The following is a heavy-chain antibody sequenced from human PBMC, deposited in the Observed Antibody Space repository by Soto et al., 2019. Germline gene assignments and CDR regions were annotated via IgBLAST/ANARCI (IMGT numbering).Heavy chain of an antibody. J-gene: IGHJ2*01. CDR3: ASTKYDSSAYYYWYLGL. CDR2: IIPIFGTA. Sequence: AVKVSCKACEESLSNYVISWVLQSPIQGLEWMGGIIPIFGTANYAQKFQGRVTITADTSANTVYLELSSLRSEDTAVYYCASTKYDSSAYYYWYLGLWGRGTLVTVPQ. CDR1: EESLSNYV. V-gene: IGHV1-69*06. D-gene: IGHD3-22*01.